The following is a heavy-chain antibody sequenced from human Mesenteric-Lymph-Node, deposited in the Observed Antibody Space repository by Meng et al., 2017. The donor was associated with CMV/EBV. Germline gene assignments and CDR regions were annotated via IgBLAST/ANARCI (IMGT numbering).Heavy chain of an antibody. D-gene: IGHD4-11*01. CDR2: FDPEDGET. V-gene: IGHV1-24*01. CDR3: GLGTTVTNYYYGMDV. CDR1: GYTLTELS. Sequence: ASVKVSCKVSGYTLTELSRHWVRQAPGKGLEWMGGFDPEDGETIYAQKFQGRVTMTEDTSTDTAYMELSSLRSEDTAVYYCGLGTTVTNYYYGMDVWGQGTPVTVSS. J-gene: IGHJ6*02.